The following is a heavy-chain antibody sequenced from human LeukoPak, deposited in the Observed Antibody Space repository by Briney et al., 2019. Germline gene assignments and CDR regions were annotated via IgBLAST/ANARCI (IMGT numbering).Heavy chain of an antibody. CDR2: ISASGDTT. Sequence: GGSLRLSCAASGFTFSVYAMSWVRQAPGKGLEWVSAISASGDTTYFGNSVKGRFTISRDNSKNTVYLQMKSLRADDTAIYYCAKEAFWSGYEKDYWGQGTLVTVSS. CDR3: AKEAFWSGYEKDY. J-gene: IGHJ4*02. CDR1: GFTFSVYA. D-gene: IGHD3-3*01. V-gene: IGHV3-23*01.